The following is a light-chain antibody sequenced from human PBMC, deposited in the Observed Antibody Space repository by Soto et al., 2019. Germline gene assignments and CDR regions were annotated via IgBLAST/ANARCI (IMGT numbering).Light chain of an antibody. Sequence: IVLTQSPGTLSLSPGDRATLSCRASHSMSNSNLAWYQHKPGQAPRLLIYGASNRATGIPDRFSGSGSGTDFILTIRSLETEELAVYYCQKRSNWPPTLGQGKRLEIK. J-gene: IGKJ5*01. CDR2: GAS. CDR1: HSMSNSN. CDR3: QKRSNWPPT. V-gene: IGKV3D-20*02.